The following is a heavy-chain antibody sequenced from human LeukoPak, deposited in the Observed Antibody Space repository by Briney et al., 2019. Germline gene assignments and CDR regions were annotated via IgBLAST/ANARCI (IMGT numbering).Heavy chain of an antibody. V-gene: IGHV1-46*01. J-gene: IGHJ4*02. Sequence: GASVKVSCKASGYTFTSYYMHWVRQAPGQGLEWMGIINPSGGSTSYAQKFQGRVTMTRDMSTSTVYLELSSLRSEDTAVYYCAREFSGSYSEWGFDYWGQGTLVTVSS. CDR2: INPSGGST. CDR1: GYTFTSYY. CDR3: AREFSGSYSEWGFDY. D-gene: IGHD1-26*01.